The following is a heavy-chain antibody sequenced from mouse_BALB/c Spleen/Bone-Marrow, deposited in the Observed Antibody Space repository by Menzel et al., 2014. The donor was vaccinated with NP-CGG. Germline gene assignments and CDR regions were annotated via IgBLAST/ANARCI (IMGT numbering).Heavy chain of an antibody. CDR2: INPYKGGT. D-gene: IGHD1-2*01. V-gene: IGHV1-18*01. J-gene: IGHJ2*01. CDR1: GYSFTGYT. Sequence: VQLQQSGPELVKPGASMKISCKASGYSFTGYTINWVKQSHGKNLEWIGLINPYKGGTSYNQKFKDKATLTADKSSSTAYMELLSLTSEDSAVYYCARCRDDYGYGDYWGQGTTLTVAS. CDR3: ARCRDDYGYGDY.